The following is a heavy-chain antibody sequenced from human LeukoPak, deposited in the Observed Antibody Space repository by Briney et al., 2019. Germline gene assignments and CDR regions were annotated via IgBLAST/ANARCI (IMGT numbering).Heavy chain of an antibody. V-gene: IGHV4-38-2*02. CDR2: FYHGGST. D-gene: IGHD3-10*01. CDR3: ARVPGRGSGKGGNWFDP. J-gene: IGHJ5*02. CDR1: GYSISSGYY. Sequence: SETLSLTCTVSGYSISSGYYWGWIRQPPGKGLEWIGSFYHGGSTYYNPSLKSRVTISVDTSKNQFSLKLSSVTAADTAVYYCARVPGRGSGKGGNWFDPWGQGTLVTVSS.